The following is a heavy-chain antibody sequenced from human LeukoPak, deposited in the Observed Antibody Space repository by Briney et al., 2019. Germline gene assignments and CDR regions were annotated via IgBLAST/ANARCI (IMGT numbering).Heavy chain of an antibody. CDR2: IYYSGST. V-gene: IGHV4-59*01. Sequence: SETLSLTCTVSGGSISSYYWSWIRQPPGKGLEWIGYIYYSGSTNYNPSLKSRVTISVDTSKNQFSLKLSFVTAADTAVYYCARVRGAARRGNWFDPWGQGTLVTVSS. CDR1: GGSISSYY. D-gene: IGHD6-6*01. CDR3: ARVRGAARRGNWFDP. J-gene: IGHJ5*02.